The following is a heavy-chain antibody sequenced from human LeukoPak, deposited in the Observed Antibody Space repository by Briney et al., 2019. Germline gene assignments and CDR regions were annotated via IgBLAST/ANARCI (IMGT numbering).Heavy chain of an antibody. J-gene: IGHJ4*02. CDR2: ISWDGGST. CDR1: GFTFDDYA. CDR3: AKPLRGGSYGPFDY. Sequence: GGSLRLSCAASGFTFDDYAMHWVRQAPGKGLEWVSLISWDGGSTYYADSVKGRFTISRDNSKNSLYLQMNSLRAEDTALYYCAKPLRGGSYGPFDYWGQGTLVTVSS. V-gene: IGHV3-43D*03. D-gene: IGHD3-16*01.